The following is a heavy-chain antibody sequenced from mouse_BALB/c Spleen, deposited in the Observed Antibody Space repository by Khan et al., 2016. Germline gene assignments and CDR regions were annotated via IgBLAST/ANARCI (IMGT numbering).Heavy chain of an antibody. CDR3: ARGGYYYGSSYYAMDD. CDR1: GYTFTSYT. CDR2: INPSSGYT. Sequence: QVQLQQSGAELARPGASVKMSCKASGYTFTSYTMHWVKQRPGQGLEWIGYINPSSGYTNYNQKFKDKATLTADKSSSTAYMQLSSLTSEDSAVXYGARGGYYYGSSYYAMDDWGQGTSVTVSS. V-gene: IGHV1-4*01. J-gene: IGHJ4*01. D-gene: IGHD1-1*01.